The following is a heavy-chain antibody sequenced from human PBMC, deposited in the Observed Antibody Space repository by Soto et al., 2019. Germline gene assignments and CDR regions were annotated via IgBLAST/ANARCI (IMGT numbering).Heavy chain of an antibody. J-gene: IGHJ5*02. D-gene: IGHD6-19*01. CDR1: GYSFTSYW. CDR2: IDPSDSYT. Sequence: EVQLVQSGAEVKKPGESLRISCKGSGYSFTSYWISWVRQMPGKGLEWMGRIDPSDSYTNYSPSFQGHVTISADKSISTAYLQWSSLKASDTAMYYCARTAKWLVTGGDNWFDPWGQGTLVTVSS. CDR3: ARTAKWLVTGGDNWFDP. V-gene: IGHV5-10-1*03.